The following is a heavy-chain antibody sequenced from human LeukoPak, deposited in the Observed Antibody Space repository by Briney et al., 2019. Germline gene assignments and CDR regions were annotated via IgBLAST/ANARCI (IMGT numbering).Heavy chain of an antibody. CDR2: IYTSGST. J-gene: IGHJ5*02. Sequence: PSQTLSLTCTVSGGSMSSGSYYWNWIQQPAGKGLEWIGRIYTSGSTNYSPSLKSRVTISVDTSKNHFSLKLSSVTAADTAVYYCARVFDLWGQGTLVTVSS. V-gene: IGHV4-61*02. CDR3: ARVFDL. CDR1: GGSMSSGSYY.